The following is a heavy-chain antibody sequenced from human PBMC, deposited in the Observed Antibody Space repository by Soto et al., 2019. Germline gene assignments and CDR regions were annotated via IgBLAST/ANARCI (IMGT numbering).Heavy chain of an antibody. CDR2: MNPNSGNT. D-gene: IGHD2-8*01. J-gene: IGHJ4*02. Sequence: QVQLVQSGAEVKKPGASVKVSCKASGYTFTSYDINWVRQATGQGLEWMGWMNPNSGNTGYAQKFQGRVTMTRNTXIXTXXMELSSLRSEDTAVYYCARAYCTNGVCYRRGAFDYWGQGTLVTVSS. V-gene: IGHV1-8*01. CDR1: GYTFTSYD. CDR3: ARAYCTNGVCYRRGAFDY.